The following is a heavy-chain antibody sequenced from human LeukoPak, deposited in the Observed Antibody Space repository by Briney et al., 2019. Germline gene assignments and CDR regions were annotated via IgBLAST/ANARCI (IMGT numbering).Heavy chain of an antibody. V-gene: IGHV3-7*03. J-gene: IGHJ4*02. Sequence: PGGSLRLSCAASGFTFSSYWMSWVRQAPGKGLEWVANIKQDGSEKYYVDSVKGRFTISRDNAKNSLYLQMNSLRAEDTAVYYCARSAYPDYDSSGYLAYWGQGTLVTVSS. CDR3: ARSAYPDYDSSGYLAY. D-gene: IGHD3-22*01. CDR1: GFTFSSYW. CDR2: IKQDGSEK.